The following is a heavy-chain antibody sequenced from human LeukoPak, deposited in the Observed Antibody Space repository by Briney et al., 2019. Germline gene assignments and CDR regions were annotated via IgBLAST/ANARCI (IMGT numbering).Heavy chain of an antibody. Sequence: QTGGSLRLSCAASGFTFSSNAMSWVRQAPGKGLEWVSAVSGSGSSTFYADSVKGRFTISRDNSENTLFLQMSSLRAEDTAVYYCAKLIIAPEGYEYFPHWGQGTLVTVSS. CDR2: VSGSGSST. D-gene: IGHD6-13*01. J-gene: IGHJ1*01. CDR1: GFTFSSNA. CDR3: AKLIIAPEGYEYFPH. V-gene: IGHV3-23*01.